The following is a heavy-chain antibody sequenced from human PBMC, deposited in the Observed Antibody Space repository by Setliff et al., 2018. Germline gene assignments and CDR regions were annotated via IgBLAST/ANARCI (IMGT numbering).Heavy chain of an antibody. V-gene: IGHV4-38-2*01. CDR2: ILFSGDT. Sequence: SETLSLTCAVSGYSISSGFSGVWIRQSPGKGLEWIGRILFSGDTYYNPSLNSRVTISADTSKNQFSLILRSVTAADTAVYYCARGQMRGSCSGPSCTYDPFDIWGQGTPVTVSS. J-gene: IGHJ3*02. D-gene: IGHD2-2*01. CDR1: GYSISSGFS. CDR3: ARGQMRGSCSGPSCTYDPFDI.